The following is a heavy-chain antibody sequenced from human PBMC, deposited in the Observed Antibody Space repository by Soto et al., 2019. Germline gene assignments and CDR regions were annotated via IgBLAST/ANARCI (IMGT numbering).Heavy chain of an antibody. J-gene: IGHJ4*02. V-gene: IGHV4-39*01. CDR1: GDSITTNGYY. CDR3: ARSHYTYGHPIDY. D-gene: IGHD2-8*01. CDR2: VYSTGST. Sequence: PSETLSLTCSVSGDSITTNGYYWGWIRQPPGKGLQWIGNVYSTGSTFSHPSLTSRVFISVDTSKNKFSLRLTSVTAADTAVYYFARSHYTYGHPIDYWGPGITVTASS.